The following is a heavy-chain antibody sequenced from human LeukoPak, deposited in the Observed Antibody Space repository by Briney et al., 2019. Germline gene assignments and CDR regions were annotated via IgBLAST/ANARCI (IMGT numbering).Heavy chain of an antibody. CDR1: GYIFTDYY. J-gene: IGHJ4*02. V-gene: IGHV1-69-2*01. CDR2: VDPQNGET. CDR3: ATDDYGDYWARF. D-gene: IGHD4-17*01. Sequence: ASVKLSCKASGYIFTDYYIHWVQQAPGKGLEWMGRVDPQNGETVYAENFQGRVTMTADTSTDTAYMDLTSLRSEDTAVYYCATDDYGDYWARFRGQGSLVTVSS.